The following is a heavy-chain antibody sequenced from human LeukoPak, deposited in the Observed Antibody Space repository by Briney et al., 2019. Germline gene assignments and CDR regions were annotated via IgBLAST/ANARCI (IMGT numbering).Heavy chain of an antibody. CDR1: GFTFSSYW. CDR2: IKQDGSEK. V-gene: IGHV3-7*01. Sequence: GSLRLSCAASGFTFSSYWMGWVRQAPGKGLEWVANIKQDGSEKYYVDSVKGRFTISRDNAKNSLYLQMNSLRAEDTAVYYCARDRYSSSWYPHYYYYYGMDVWGQGTTVTASS. D-gene: IGHD6-13*01. J-gene: IGHJ6*02. CDR3: ARDRYSSSWYPHYYYYYGMDV.